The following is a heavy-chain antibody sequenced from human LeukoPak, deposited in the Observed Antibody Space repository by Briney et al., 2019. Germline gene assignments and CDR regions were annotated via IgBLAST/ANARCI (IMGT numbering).Heavy chain of an antibody. J-gene: IGHJ6*03. V-gene: IGHV3-21*06. D-gene: IGHD7-27*01. Sequence: PGGSLRLSCAASGFSLSSYSMNWIRQAPGKGLEWVSSISTDNSYRHYADSVKGRFTISRDNPKNSLYLQTNTLRAEDTAVYYCAKDLGYYYYYMDVWGKGTTVTVSS. CDR1: GFSLSSYS. CDR2: ISTDNSYR. CDR3: AKDLGYYYYYMDV.